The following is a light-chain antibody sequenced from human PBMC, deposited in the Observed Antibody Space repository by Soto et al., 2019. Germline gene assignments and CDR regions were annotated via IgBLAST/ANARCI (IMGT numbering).Light chain of an antibody. CDR2: GAS. CDR1: QSISNN. J-gene: IGKJ1*01. Sequence: EIVMTQSPATLSVSPGERATLSCRASQSISNNLAWYQQKPGQAPRLLISGASTRATGIPARFSGTGSGTDFTLTISRLEPEDFATYYCQQYSTYSRTFGQGTRWIS. CDR3: QQYSTYSRT. V-gene: IGKV3-15*01.